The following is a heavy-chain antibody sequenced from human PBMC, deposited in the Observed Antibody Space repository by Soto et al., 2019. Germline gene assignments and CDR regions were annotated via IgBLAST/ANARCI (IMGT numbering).Heavy chain of an antibody. CDR3: ARDTDIRLEQEDLQDDAFDI. Sequence: QVHLVQSGSEVKKPGASVKVSCKASGYTFTNFGLSWVRQAPGRGLEWMGWISGSNGITNYAPNFQDRVTMTTDTSTSTAYMELRSLRSDDTAVYYCARDTDIRLEQEDLQDDAFDIWGQGTLVTVSS. D-gene: IGHD1-1*01. J-gene: IGHJ3*02. CDR1: GYTFTNFG. V-gene: IGHV1-18*01. CDR2: ISGSNGIT.